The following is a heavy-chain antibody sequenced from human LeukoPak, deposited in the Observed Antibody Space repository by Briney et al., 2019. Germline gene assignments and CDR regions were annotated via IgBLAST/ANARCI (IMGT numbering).Heavy chain of an antibody. CDR2: FDPEDGET. Sequence: ASVTVSCKVSGYTLTELSMHWVRQAPGKGLEWMGGFDPEDGETIYAQKFQGRVTMTEDTSTDTACMELSSLRSEDTAVYYCATDPPDDYGDYGGDYWGQGTLVTVSS. D-gene: IGHD4-17*01. J-gene: IGHJ4*02. CDR1: GYTLTELS. V-gene: IGHV1-24*01. CDR3: ATDPPDDYGDYGGDY.